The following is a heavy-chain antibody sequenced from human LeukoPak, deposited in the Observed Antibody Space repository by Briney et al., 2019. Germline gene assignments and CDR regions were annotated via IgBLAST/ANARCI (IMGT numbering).Heavy chain of an antibody. V-gene: IGHV4-59*01. Sequence: SETLSLTCTVSGGSISSYYWSWIRQPPGKGLEWIGYIYYSGSTNYNPSLKSRVTISVDTSKNQFSLKLSSVTAADTAVYYCARDRDGIAVGTFDIWGQGTMVTVSS. D-gene: IGHD6-19*01. CDR1: GGSISSYY. CDR2: IYYSGST. CDR3: ARDRDGIAVGTFDI. J-gene: IGHJ3*02.